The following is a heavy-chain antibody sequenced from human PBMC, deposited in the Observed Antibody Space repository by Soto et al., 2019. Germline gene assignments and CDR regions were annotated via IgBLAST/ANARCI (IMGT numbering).Heavy chain of an antibody. CDR2: ISANNGNT. D-gene: IGHD1-1*01. CDR3: ARGRYGDY. Sequence: QVHLVQSGAEVKKPGASVKVSCKGSGYAFTTYGITWVRQAPGQGLEWMGWISANNGNTNYAQKLQGRVTLTRYTSTSTAYMELRSLRSDVTAVYYCARGRYGDYWGQGALVTGSS. V-gene: IGHV1-18*01. J-gene: IGHJ4*02. CDR1: GYAFTTYG.